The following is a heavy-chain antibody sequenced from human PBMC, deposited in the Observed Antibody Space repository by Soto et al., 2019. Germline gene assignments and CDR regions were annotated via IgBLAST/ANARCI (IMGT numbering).Heavy chain of an antibody. CDR1: GFTFDDYM. CDR2: ISWDGGRT. J-gene: IGHJ1*01. CDR3: AKDRNYFDFQY. Sequence: EVQLVESGGVVVQPGGSLRLSCAASGFTFDDYMMHWVRQGPGKGLEWVSLISWDGGRTSYADSVKGRFTISRDNSKNSLYLQMNSLRTEDTALYYCAKDRNYFDFQYWGQGTLVTVSS. D-gene: IGHD3-9*01. V-gene: IGHV3-43*01.